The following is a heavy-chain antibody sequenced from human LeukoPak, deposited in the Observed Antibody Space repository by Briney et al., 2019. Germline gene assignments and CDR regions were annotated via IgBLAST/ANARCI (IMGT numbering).Heavy chain of an antibody. D-gene: IGHD4-17*01. CDR2: IYPGDSDT. V-gene: IGHV5-51*01. CDR1: GYSFTSYW. CDR3: ARHWCPDGDYIDY. Sequence: GESLKISCKGSGYSFTSYWIGWVRQMPGKGLEWMGIIYPGDSDTRYSPSFQGQVTISADKSISTAYLQWRSLKASDSAMYYCARHWCPDGDYIDYWGQGTLVTVSS. J-gene: IGHJ4*02.